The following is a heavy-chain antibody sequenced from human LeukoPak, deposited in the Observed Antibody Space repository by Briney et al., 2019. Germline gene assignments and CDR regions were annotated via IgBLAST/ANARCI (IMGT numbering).Heavy chain of an antibody. CDR1: GGSISSYY. Sequence: SETLSLTXTVSGGSISSYYWSWIRQPAGKGLEWIGRIYTSGSTNYNPSLKSRVTMSVDTSKNQSSLKLSSVTAADTAVYYCASGIAAAGQFDYWGQGTLVTVSS. J-gene: IGHJ4*02. V-gene: IGHV4-4*07. CDR3: ASGIAAAGQFDY. D-gene: IGHD6-13*01. CDR2: IYTSGST.